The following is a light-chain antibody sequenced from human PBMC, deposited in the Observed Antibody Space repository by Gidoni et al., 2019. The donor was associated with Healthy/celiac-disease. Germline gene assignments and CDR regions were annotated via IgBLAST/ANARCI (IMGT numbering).Light chain of an antibody. J-gene: IGKJ2*01. CDR2: GAS. Sequence: EIVLKQAPGTLSLSPGERATLACRASQSVSSSYLAWYQQKPGQAPRLLIYGASSRATGIPDRFSGSGSGTDFTLTISILEPDDFAVYYCQQYGSSLATFGQGTKLEIK. CDR1: QSVSSSY. CDR3: QQYGSSLAT. V-gene: IGKV3-20*01.